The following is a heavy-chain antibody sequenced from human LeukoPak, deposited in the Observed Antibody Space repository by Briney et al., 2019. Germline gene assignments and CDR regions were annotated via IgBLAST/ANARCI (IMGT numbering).Heavy chain of an antibody. V-gene: IGHV2-70*11. CDR3: ARMQWNYYERQPPTGFDY. CDR2: IDWDDDK. J-gene: IGHJ4*02. CDR1: GFSLSTSGMC. D-gene: IGHD3-22*01. Sequence: SGPVLVKPTQTLTLTCTFSGFSLSTSGMCVSWIRQPPGKALEWLARIDWDDDKYYSTSLKTRLTISKDTSKNQVVLTMTNMDPVDTATYYCARMQWNYYERQPPTGFDYWGQGTLVTVSS.